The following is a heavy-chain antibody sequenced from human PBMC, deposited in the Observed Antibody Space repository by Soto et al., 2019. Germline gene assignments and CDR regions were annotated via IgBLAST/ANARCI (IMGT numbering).Heavy chain of an antibody. D-gene: IGHD6-19*01. CDR2: ISSTTNYI. J-gene: IGHJ5*02. CDR1: GFTFTRYS. Sequence: PGGSLRLSCAASGFTFTRYSMNWVRQAPGKGLEWVSSISSTTNYIYYGDSMKGRFTISRDNAKNSLYLEMNSLRAEDTAVYYCARHRIAVAGTGWFDPWGQGTLVTVSS. V-gene: IGHV3-21*06. CDR3: ARHRIAVAGTGWFDP.